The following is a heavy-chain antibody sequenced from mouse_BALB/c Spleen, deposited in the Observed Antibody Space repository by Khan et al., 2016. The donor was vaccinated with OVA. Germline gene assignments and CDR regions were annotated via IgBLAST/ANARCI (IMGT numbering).Heavy chain of an antibody. CDR1: GYSITSVYA. D-gene: IGHD2-4*01. V-gene: IGHV3-2*02. CDR2: ISYSGNT. Sequence: VQLKQSGPGLVKPSQSLSLTCTVTGYSITSVYAWNWIRQFPGNKLEWMGFISYSGNTNYNTSLKSRVSITRDTSKNQFFLQLDYVTADDSATYYCTSVDWGDFDYWGQGTSLTVSS. CDR3: TSVDWGDFDY. J-gene: IGHJ2*02.